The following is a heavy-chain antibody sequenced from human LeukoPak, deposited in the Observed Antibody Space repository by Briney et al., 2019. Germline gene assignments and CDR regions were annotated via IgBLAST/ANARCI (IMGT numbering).Heavy chain of an antibody. Sequence: SETLSLTCAVYGGSFSGYYWSWIRQTPGKGLEWIGEINHSGSTNYNPSLKSRVTISVDTSKNQFSLKLSSVTAADTAVYYCARGLRWDSNCFDYWGQGTLVTVSS. CDR2: INHSGST. CDR3: ARGLRWDSNCFDY. CDR1: GGSFSGYY. V-gene: IGHV4-34*01. D-gene: IGHD1-26*01. J-gene: IGHJ4*02.